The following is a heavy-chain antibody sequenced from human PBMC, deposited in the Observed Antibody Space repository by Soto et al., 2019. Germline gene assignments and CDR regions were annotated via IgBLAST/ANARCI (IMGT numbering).Heavy chain of an antibody. CDR1: GSSFSSYW. CDR3: ARVSGLSLGFYDR. V-gene: IGHV3-74*01. CDR2: INSDGSST. J-gene: IGHJ5*02. D-gene: IGHD3-10*01. Sequence: PAGSLMLSRAAWGSSFSSYWMHLVGQAPGKGLVWVSRINSDGSSTGYTDSVRGRFTISRDNAKNTLYLQMNSLRAEDTAVYYCARVSGLSLGFYDRWGQGTLVTVSS.